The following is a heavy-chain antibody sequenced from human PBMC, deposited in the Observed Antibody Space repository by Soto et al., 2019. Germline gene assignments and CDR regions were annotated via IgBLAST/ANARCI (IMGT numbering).Heavy chain of an antibody. V-gene: IGHV3-48*02. CDR3: ARGGSSSENGMDV. CDR2: ISSRSYTI. D-gene: IGHD6-6*01. Sequence: EVKLVESGGDLVQPGGSLRLSCAASGFTFSTYSMNWVRQAPGKGLEWVSYISSRSYTIYYVDSVKGRFTISRDNAKNSLYLQMNSLRDENTAVYYCARGGSSSENGMDVWGQGTTVTVSS. J-gene: IGHJ6*02. CDR1: GFTFSTYS.